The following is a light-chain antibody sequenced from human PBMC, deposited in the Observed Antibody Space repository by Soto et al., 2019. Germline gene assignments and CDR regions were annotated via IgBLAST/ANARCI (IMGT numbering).Light chain of an antibody. CDR2: DVS. V-gene: IGLV2-14*01. CDR1: SSDVGGYNY. Sequence: QSALTQPASVSGSPGQSITISCTGTSSDVGGYNYVSWYQQHPGKATKLMISDVSNRPSGVSNRFSGSKSGNTASLTISGLQAEDEADYYCSSYTSSSTLVVFGGGTKLTVL. J-gene: IGLJ2*01. CDR3: SSYTSSSTLVV.